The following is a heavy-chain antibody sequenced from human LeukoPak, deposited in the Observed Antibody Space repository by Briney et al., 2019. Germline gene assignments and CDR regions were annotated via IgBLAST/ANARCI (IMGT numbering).Heavy chain of an antibody. D-gene: IGHD3-16*01. CDR2: IYYSGST. CDR1: GGSISSSSYY. CDR3: ARDRVRYDYVWGSYDY. V-gene: IGHV4-39*07. J-gene: IGHJ4*02. Sequence: SETLSLTCTVSGGSISSSSYYWGWIRQPPGKGLEWIGSIYYSGSTYYNPSLKSRVTISVDTSKNQFSLKLSSVTAADTAVYYCARDRVRYDYVWGSYDYWGQGTLVTVSS.